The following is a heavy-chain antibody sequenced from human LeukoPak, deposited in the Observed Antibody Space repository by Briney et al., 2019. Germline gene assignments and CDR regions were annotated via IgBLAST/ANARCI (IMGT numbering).Heavy chain of an antibody. J-gene: IGHJ4*02. V-gene: IGHV3-9*01. D-gene: IGHD6-13*01. CDR3: AKDRDISSWDYFDY. CDR2: ISLNSGSI. Sequence: PRGSLRLSCAPSVFTLYDYAMHWVRQIPRKGLEWVSGISLNSGSIGYPPSVKGRFTISRNNAKNSLYRQRDRLRAGDTAWDYGAKDRDISSWDYFDYWGQGTLVTVSS. CDR1: VFTLYDYA.